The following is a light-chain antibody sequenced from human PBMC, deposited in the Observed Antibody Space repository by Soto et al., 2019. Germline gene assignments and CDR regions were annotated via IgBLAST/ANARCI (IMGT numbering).Light chain of an antibody. CDR1: QSISNF. CDR2: AAS. CDR3: QQSYSSPWT. J-gene: IGKJ1*01. V-gene: IGKV1-39*01. Sequence: DIQMTQSPSSLSASVGDRVTITCRASQSISNFLNWYQQKPGKAPKLLIYAASSLRSGVTSRFTGSGSGTDFTLTISSLQRADVATYVCQQSYSSPWTFGQGTKVEIK.